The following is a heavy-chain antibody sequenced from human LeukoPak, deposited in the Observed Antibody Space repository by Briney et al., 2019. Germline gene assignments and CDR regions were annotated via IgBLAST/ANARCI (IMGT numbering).Heavy chain of an antibody. CDR1: GGTFSSYA. CDR3: ARTPMYSSGWYCYFDY. J-gene: IGHJ4*02. V-gene: IGHV1-69*05. CDR2: IIPIFGTA. Sequence: SVKVSCKASGGTFSSYAISWVRQAPGQGLEWMGRIIPIFGTANYAQKFQGRVTITTDESTSTAYMELSSPRSEDTAVYYCARTPMYSSGWYCYFDYWGQGTLVTVSS. D-gene: IGHD6-19*01.